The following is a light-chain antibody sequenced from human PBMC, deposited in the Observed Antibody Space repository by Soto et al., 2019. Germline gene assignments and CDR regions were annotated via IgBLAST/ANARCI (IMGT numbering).Light chain of an antibody. Sequence: EIVLPQSPATLSLSPGERATLSFSASPSVSSYLAWYPHTPGQAPRLRIYDASNRATGIPARFSGSGSGTDFTLTISSLEPEDFAVYDGQQRSNWPTFGGGSKVEIK. CDR1: PSVSSY. CDR2: DAS. V-gene: IGKV3-11*01. CDR3: QQRSNWPT. J-gene: IGKJ4*01.